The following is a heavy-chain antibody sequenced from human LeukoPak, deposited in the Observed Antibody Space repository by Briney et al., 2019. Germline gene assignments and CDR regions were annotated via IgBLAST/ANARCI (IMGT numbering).Heavy chain of an antibody. D-gene: IGHD6-19*01. J-gene: IGHJ4*02. V-gene: IGHV4-39*01. CDR2: IYYSGST. CDR1: GGSISSYY. Sequence: SETLSLTCTVSGGSISSYYWGWIHQPPGKGLEWIGSIYYSGSTYYNPSLKSRVTISVDTSKNQFSLKLSSVTAADTAVYYCARLVAVAGTRNYWGQGTLVTVSS. CDR3: ARLVAVAGTRNY.